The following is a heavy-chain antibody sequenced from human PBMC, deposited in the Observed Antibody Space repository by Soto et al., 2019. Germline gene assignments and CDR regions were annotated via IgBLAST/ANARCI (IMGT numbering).Heavy chain of an antibody. V-gene: IGHV3-23*01. Sequence: GGSLRLSCAASGFTFSSYAMTWVRQAPGKGLEWVSAISGSGAYTYYANSVKGRFTISRDNSKSTLYLQLNSLRAEDTAVYYCAKYGCSSTSCQCDYWGQGTRVTVSS. CDR1: GFTFSSYA. CDR2: ISGSGAYT. CDR3: AKYGCSSTSCQCDY. J-gene: IGHJ4*02. D-gene: IGHD2-2*01.